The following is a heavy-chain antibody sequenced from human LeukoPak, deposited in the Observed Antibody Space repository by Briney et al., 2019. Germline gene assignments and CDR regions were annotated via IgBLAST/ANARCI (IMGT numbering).Heavy chain of an antibody. CDR2: IYSSWST. D-gene: IGHD6-19*01. CDR1: GGSISSYY. J-gene: IGHJ4*02. Sequence: KPSETLSLTCTVAGGSISSYYWSWIRQPAGKGLEWIGRIYSSWSTNYNPSLKSRVTMSVDTSKHQFSLKLSSVTAADTAVYYCAREGSSGWYFEYWGQGTLVTVSS. V-gene: IGHV4-4*07. CDR3: AREGSSGWYFEY.